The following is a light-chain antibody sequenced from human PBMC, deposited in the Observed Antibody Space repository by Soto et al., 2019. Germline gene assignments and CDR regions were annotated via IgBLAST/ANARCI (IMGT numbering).Light chain of an antibody. J-gene: IGKJ1*01. V-gene: IGKV3-20*01. CDR2: GAS. CDR1: QSVSNNY. CDR3: QQYGSSLST. Sequence: EIVLTQSPGTLSLSPGESATLSCSASQSVSNNYLAWYQQKPGQAPRLLIYGASNRATGIPDRFSGSGSGTDFTLTISRLEPEDFAVYYCQQYGSSLSTFGQGTKVDIK.